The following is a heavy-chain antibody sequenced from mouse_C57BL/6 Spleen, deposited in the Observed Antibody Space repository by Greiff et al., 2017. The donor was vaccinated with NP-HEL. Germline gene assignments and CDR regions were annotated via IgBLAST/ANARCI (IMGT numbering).Heavy chain of an antibody. CDR3: ARYGYGNYNWYFDV. CDR1: GYTFTSYW. J-gene: IGHJ1*03. V-gene: IGHV1-64*01. CDR2: IHPNSGST. Sequence: VQLQQPGAELVKPGASVKLSCKASGYTFTSYWMHWVKQRPGQGLEWIGMIHPNSGSTNYNEKFKSKATLTVDKSSSTAYMQLSSLTSEDSAVYYCARYGYGNYNWYFDVWGTGTTVTVSS. D-gene: IGHD2-1*01.